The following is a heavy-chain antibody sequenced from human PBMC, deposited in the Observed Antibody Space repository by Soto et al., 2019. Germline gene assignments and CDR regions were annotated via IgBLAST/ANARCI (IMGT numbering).Heavy chain of an antibody. V-gene: IGHV4-31*03. CDR1: GGSISSGGYY. Sequence: SETLSLTCTVSGGSISSGGYYWSWIRQHPWKGLEWIGYIYYSGSTYYNPSLKSRVTISVDTSKNQFSLKLSSVTAADTAMYYCARDAQPEENSWFDPWGQGXLVTVSS. CDR2: IYYSGST. CDR3: ARDAQPEENSWFDP. J-gene: IGHJ5*02. D-gene: IGHD6-13*01.